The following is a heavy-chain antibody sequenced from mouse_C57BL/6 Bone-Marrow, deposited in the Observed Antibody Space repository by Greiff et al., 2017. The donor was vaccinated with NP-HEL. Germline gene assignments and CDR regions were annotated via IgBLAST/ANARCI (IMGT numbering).Heavy chain of an antibody. D-gene: IGHD1-1*01. CDR1: GYSITSGYY. Sequence: EVQVVESGPGLVKPSQSLSLTCSVTGYSITSGYYWNWIRQFPGNKLEWMGYISYDGSNNYNPSLKNRISITRDTSKNQFFLKLNSVTTEDTATYYCAREMGITTVVYFDYWGQGTTLTVSS. CDR3: AREMGITTVVYFDY. J-gene: IGHJ2*01. V-gene: IGHV3-6*01. CDR2: ISYDGSN.